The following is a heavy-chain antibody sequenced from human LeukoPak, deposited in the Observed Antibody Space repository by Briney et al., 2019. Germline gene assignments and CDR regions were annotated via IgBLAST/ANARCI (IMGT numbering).Heavy chain of an antibody. CDR3: AREWGLESSGYYYAY. CDR1: GYTFTGYY. J-gene: IGHJ4*02. Sequence: GASVKVSCKASGYTFTGYYMHWVRQAPGQGLEWMGWINPNSGGTNYAQKFQGWVTMTRDTSISTAYMELSSLRSEDTAVYYCAREWGLESSGYYYAYWGQGTLVTVSS. CDR2: INPNSGGT. V-gene: IGHV1-2*04. D-gene: IGHD3-22*01.